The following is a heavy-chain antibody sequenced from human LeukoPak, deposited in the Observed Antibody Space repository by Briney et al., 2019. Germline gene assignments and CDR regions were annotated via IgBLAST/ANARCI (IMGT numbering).Heavy chain of an antibody. CDR3: ARGAISGSRSFDP. CDR1: GYTFTNYD. D-gene: IGHD6-13*01. CDR2: VNPNSGNR. V-gene: IGHV1-8*03. Sequence: VASVKVSCKASGYTFTNYDINWVRQATGQGLEWMGWVNPNSGNRGYAQKFQGILPITRNTSISTAYLDLSSLRSDDTAVYYCARGAISGSRSFDPWGQGTLVTVSS. J-gene: IGHJ5*02.